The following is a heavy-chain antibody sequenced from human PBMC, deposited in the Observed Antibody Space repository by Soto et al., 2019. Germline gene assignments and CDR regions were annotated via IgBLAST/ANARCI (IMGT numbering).Heavy chain of an antibody. CDR1: GDSFSGYF. J-gene: IGHJ4*02. Sequence: PSETLSLTCDVSGDSFSGYFCNWLRQPPGKGLEWIGEISHVRRARYNPSLETRITISVDTSKTQFSLNLTSVTDADPAVYYCARGYGYFRQWGQGALATVS. CDR3: ARGYGYFRQ. CDR2: ISHVRRA. D-gene: IGHD4-17*01. V-gene: IGHV4-34*01.